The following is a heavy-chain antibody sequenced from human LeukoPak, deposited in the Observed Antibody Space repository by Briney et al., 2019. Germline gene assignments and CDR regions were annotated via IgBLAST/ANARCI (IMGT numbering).Heavy chain of an antibody. CDR3: AKDEMAMIRYNWFDP. CDR1: GLTFSSYA. CDR2: ISGSGGST. Sequence: GGSLRLSCEASGLTFSSYAMSWVRQAPGKGLEWVSAISGSGGSTYHADSVKGRFTISRDNSKNTLYLQMHSLRAEDTAVYYCAKDEMAMIRYNWFDPWGQGTLVIVSS. D-gene: IGHD5-24*01. J-gene: IGHJ5*02. V-gene: IGHV3-23*01.